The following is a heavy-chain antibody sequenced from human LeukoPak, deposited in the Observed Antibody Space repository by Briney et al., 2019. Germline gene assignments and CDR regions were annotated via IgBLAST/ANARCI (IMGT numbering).Heavy chain of an antibody. CDR2: IYTSGST. V-gene: IGHV4-4*07. J-gene: IGHJ5*02. D-gene: IGHD3-22*01. CDR1: GGSISSYY. CDR3: ARDTGYYDSSGYVNWFDP. Sequence: PSGTLSLTCTVSGGSISSYYWSWIRQPAGKGLEWIGRIYTSGSTNYNPSLKSRVTISVGTSKNRFSLKLSSVTAADTVVYYCARDTGYYDSSGYVNWFDPWGQGTLVTVSS.